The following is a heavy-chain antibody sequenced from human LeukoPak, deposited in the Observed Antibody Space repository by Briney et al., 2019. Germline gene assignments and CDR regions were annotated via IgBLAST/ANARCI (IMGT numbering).Heavy chain of an antibody. CDR1: GFTFNNYA. V-gene: IGHV3-23*01. CDR2: ISASGGTT. J-gene: IGHJ5*01. D-gene: IGHD2-2*01. Sequence: GGSLRLSCAPSGFTFNNYAMSWVRQAPGKGLEWLSAISASGGTTYYADSVKGRFTISRDNSENTLFLQMNSLRAEDTAVYYCAKEPREYCSSTSCPNWFDSWGQGTLVTVSS. CDR3: AKEPREYCSSTSCPNWFDS.